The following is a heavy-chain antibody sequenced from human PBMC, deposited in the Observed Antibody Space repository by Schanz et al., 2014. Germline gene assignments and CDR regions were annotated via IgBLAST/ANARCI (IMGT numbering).Heavy chain of an antibody. CDR3: ARIGGSVFDY. J-gene: IGHJ4*02. D-gene: IGHD3-10*01. Sequence: EVELVESGGGLVQPGGSLRLSCAASGFSFSSYAMAWIRQPPGRGLEWVSYIGNGGVTIYYADSVKGRFTISRDNSKNSLYLQMNSLRAEDTAVYYCARIGGSVFDYWAQGTLXTVSS. V-gene: IGHV3-48*03. CDR2: IGNGGVTI. CDR1: GFSFSSYA.